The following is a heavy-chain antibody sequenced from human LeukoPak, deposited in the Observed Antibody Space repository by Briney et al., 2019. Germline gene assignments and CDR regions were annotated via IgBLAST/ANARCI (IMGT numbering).Heavy chain of an antibody. D-gene: IGHD2-2*01. CDR3: ARDLHVVPAAIFRDDAFDI. J-gene: IGHJ3*02. Sequence: PSETLSLTCSVSGDSMSSSSYYLGWIRQPPGKGLEWIGSIYYNGNTYYNPSLKSRLTISVDTSKNQFSLRLSSVTAADTAVYYCARDLHVVPAAIFRDDAFDIWGQGTMVTVSS. CDR2: IYYNGNT. V-gene: IGHV4-39*02. CDR1: GDSMSSSSYY.